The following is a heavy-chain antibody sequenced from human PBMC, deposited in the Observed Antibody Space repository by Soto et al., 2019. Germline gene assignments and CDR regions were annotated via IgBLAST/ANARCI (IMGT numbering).Heavy chain of an antibody. V-gene: IGHV4-39*07. CDR3: ARLGYCSSTSCYVLILDY. J-gene: IGHJ4*02. CDR2: IYYSGST. D-gene: IGHD2-2*01. CDR1: GGSISSSSYY. Sequence: SETLSLTCTVSGGSISSSSYYWGWIRQPPGKGLEWIGSIYYSGSTYYNLSLKSRVTISVDTSKNQFSLKLSSVTAADTAVYYCARLGYCSSTSCYVLILDYWGQGTLVTVS.